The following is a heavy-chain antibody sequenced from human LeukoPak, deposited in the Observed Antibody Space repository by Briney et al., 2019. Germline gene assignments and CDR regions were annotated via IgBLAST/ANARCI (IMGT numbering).Heavy chain of an antibody. J-gene: IGHJ4*02. CDR1: GFTFSSYT. V-gene: IGHV3-21*01. D-gene: IGHD3-9*01. CDR3: ARDGGVRYCDWLFNDY. CDR2: ISSSSGYI. Sequence: GGSLRLSCAASGFTFSSYTTNWVRQAPGKGLEWVSSISSSSGYISYADSAKGRFTISRDNAKNSLYLQINSLRAEDTAVYYCARDGGVRYCDWLFNDYWGQGTLVTVSS.